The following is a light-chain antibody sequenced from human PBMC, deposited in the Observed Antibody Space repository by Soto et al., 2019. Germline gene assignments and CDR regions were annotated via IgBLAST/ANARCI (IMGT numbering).Light chain of an antibody. CDR1: QSVSSN. J-gene: IGKJ1*01. V-gene: IGKV3-15*01. CDR2: GAS. Sequence: EIVMTQSPATLSVPPGERATLSCRASQSVSSNLAWYQQKFGQAPRLLIYGASTRATGIPARFSGSGSGTEFTLTISSLQSEDFAVYYCQQYNNWPPWTFGQGTKVEIK. CDR3: QQYNNWPPWT.